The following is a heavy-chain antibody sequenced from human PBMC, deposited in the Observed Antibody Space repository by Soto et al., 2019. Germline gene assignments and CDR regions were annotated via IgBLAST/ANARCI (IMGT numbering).Heavy chain of an antibody. CDR3: AREAFSYGSGSYYNGYYYYYMDV. D-gene: IGHD3-10*01. CDR2: IIPILGIA. CDR1: GGTFSSYT. V-gene: IGHV1-69*08. J-gene: IGHJ6*03. Sequence: QVQLVQSGAEVKKPGSSVKVSCKASGGTFSSYTISWVRQAPGQGLEWMGRIIPILGIANYAQKFQGRVTITADKSTSTAYMELSSLRSEDTAVYYCAREAFSYGSGSYYNGYYYYYMDVWGKGTTVTVSS.